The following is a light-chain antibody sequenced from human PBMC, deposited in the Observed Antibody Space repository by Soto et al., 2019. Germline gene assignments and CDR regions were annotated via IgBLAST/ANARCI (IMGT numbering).Light chain of an antibody. CDR1: QSISSY. Sequence: DIQMTQSPSSLSASVGDRVTITCRASQSISSYLNWYQQKPGKAPKLLIYAASSLHSAVISRYSDSRDGTDVTITISSLQPEDFATYYRQQSYSTPSFGPGTKVDIK. CDR3: QQSYSTPS. CDR2: AAS. J-gene: IGKJ3*01. V-gene: IGKV1-39*01.